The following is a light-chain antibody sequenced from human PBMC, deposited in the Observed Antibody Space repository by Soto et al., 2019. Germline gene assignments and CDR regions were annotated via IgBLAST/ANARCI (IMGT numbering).Light chain of an antibody. CDR1: SGSIASNY. J-gene: IGLJ2*01. V-gene: IGLV6-57*04. CDR2: EDN. CDR3: QSYESSTVV. Sequence: NFMLTQPDSVSESPGKTVTISCTRSSGSIASNYVQWYQQRPGSAPTTVIYEDNQRPSGVPDRFSGSIDSSSNSASLTISGLKTEDEADCYCQSYESSTVVFGGGTKLTVL.